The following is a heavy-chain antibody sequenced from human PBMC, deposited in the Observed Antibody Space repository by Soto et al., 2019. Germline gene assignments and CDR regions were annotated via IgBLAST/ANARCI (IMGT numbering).Heavy chain of an antibody. D-gene: IGHD6-13*01. CDR3: ASLGGAIAAAGHYFDY. CDR2: ISYDGSNK. Sequence: QVQLVESGGGVVQPGRSLRLSCAASGFTFSSYAMHWVRQAPGKGLEWVAVISYDGSNKYYADSVKGRFTISRDNSKNTLYLQMNSLRAEDTAVYYCASLGGAIAAAGHYFDYWGRGTLVTVSS. CDR1: GFTFSSYA. V-gene: IGHV3-30-3*01. J-gene: IGHJ4*02.